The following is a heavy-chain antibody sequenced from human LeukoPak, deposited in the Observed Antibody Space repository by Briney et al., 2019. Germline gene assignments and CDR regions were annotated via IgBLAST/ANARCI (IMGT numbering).Heavy chain of an antibody. CDR3: ARGRHYDYVWGSYRYTHYFDY. CDR2: INHSGST. J-gene: IGHJ4*02. CDR1: GGSFSGYY. D-gene: IGHD3-16*02. Sequence: PSETLSLTGAVYGGSFSGYYWSWIRQPPGKGLEWIGEINHSGSTNYNPSLKSRVTISVDTSKNQFSLKLSSVTAADTAVYYCARGRHYDYVWGSYRYTHYFDYWGQGTLVTVSS. V-gene: IGHV4-34*01.